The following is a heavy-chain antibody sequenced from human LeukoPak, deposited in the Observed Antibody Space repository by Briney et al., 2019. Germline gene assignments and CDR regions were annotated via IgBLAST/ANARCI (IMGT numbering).Heavy chain of an antibody. CDR2: ISAYNGNT. CDR3: ARESNVVVPAVIHDAFDI. Sequence: ASVKVSCKASGYTFTSYGISWVRHAPGQGLEWMGWISAYNGNTNYARKPQGRVTMTTNTSTSTAYMELRSLRSDDTAVYYCARESNVVVPAVIHDAFDIWGQGTMVTVSS. J-gene: IGHJ3*02. D-gene: IGHD2-2*01. CDR1: GYTFTSYG. V-gene: IGHV1-18*01.